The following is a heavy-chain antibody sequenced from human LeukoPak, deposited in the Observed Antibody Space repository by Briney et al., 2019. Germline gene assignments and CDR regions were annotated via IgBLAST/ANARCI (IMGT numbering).Heavy chain of an antibody. CDR1: GGSVSSSSYY. D-gene: IGHD3-22*01. J-gene: IGHJ4*02. V-gene: IGHV4-39*07. Sequence: PSETLSPTCTVSGGSVSSSSYYWGWIRQPPGKGLEWIGSIYYSGSTYYNPSLKSRVTISGDTSKSQFSLKLSSVTAADTAVYYCARVGYYDSSGYYLADYWGQGTLVTVSS. CDR3: ARVGYYDSSGYYLADY. CDR2: IYYSGST.